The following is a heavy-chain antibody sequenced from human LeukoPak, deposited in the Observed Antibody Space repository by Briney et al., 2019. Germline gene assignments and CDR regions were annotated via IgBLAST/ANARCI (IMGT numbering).Heavy chain of an antibody. J-gene: IGHJ4*02. V-gene: IGHV3-23*01. CDR1: GFTFSSYA. Sequence: GGSLRLSCAASGFTFSSYAMSWVRQAPGKGLEWVAAIRDSGSSTHYADSVKGRFTTSRDNSKNTLFLQMNSLRAEDTAIYYCAKYGPQDSGSSHFDYWGQGALVTVSS. CDR2: IRDSGSST. D-gene: IGHD1-26*01. CDR3: AKYGPQDSGSSHFDY.